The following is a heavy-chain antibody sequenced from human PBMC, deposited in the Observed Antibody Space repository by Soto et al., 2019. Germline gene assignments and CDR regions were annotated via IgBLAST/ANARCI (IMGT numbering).Heavy chain of an antibody. Sequence: EVQLVESGGGLIQPGGSLRLSCATSGFTFSSNDMNWVRQAPGKGLERVSLIYSSGSTYYADSVKGRFTISRDNSKNTLYLQMSSLRAEDTAVYYCATRPLLPGAPWGQGTMVTVSS. J-gene: IGHJ3*01. V-gene: IGHV3-53*01. CDR2: IYSSGST. D-gene: IGHD3-22*01. CDR1: GFTFSSND. CDR3: ATRPLLPGAP.